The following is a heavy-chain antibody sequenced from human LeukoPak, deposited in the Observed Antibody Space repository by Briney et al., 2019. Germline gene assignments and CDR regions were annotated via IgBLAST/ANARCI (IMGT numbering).Heavy chain of an antibody. V-gene: IGHV3-30-3*01. CDR3: ARESAVWGSFDY. J-gene: IGHJ4*02. CDR1: GFTFSSYA. CDR2: ISYDGSNK. D-gene: IGHD3-16*01. Sequence: GGSLRLSCAASGFTFSSYAMHWVRQAPGKGLEGVAVISYDGSNKYYADPGKGRFTISRDNSKNTLYLQMNGLRAEDTAVYYCARESAVWGSFDYWGQGTLVTVPS.